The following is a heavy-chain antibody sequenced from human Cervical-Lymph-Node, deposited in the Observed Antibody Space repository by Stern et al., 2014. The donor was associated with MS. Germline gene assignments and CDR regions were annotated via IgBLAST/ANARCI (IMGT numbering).Heavy chain of an antibody. CDR1: GYSFTIYY. V-gene: IGHV5-51*01. J-gene: IGHJ4*02. Sequence: EVQLVQSGAEVKKPGESLKISCKLSGYSFTIYYIAWVRQMPGKGLECMGIISPYDSDTTYSPSFQGQVTISADKSITTAYLQWSSLRASDTAMYYCARHVQGFDYWGQGTLVTVSS. CDR3: ARHVQGFDY. CDR2: ISPYDSDT.